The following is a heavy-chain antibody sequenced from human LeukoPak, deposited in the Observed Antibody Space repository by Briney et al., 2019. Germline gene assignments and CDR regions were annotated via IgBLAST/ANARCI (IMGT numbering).Heavy chain of an antibody. CDR1: GGSISSYY. CDR3: ARDFASAYCGGDCYSGGGAFDI. D-gene: IGHD2-21*02. CDR2: IYYSGST. V-gene: IGHV4-59*12. J-gene: IGHJ3*02. Sequence: SETLSLTCTVSGGSISSYYWSWIRQPPGKGLEWIGYIYYSGSTYYNPSLKSRVTISVDTSKNQFSLKLSSVTAADTAVYYCARDFASAYCGGDCYSGGGAFDIWGQGTMVTVSS.